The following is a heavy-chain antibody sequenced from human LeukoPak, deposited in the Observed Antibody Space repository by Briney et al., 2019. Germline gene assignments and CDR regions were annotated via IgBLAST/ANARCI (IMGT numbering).Heavy chain of an antibody. Sequence: SETLSLTCSVAGGSISSYDRSWMRQPPGKGLEWIGHIYYRGSTKYNPSLQSRVTIPVDTSNNQFSLKLSSVTAADTAVYYCAAAAYGSGSYTVDYWGQGTLVTVSS. D-gene: IGHD3-10*01. CDR2: IYYRGST. V-gene: IGHV4-59*01. J-gene: IGHJ4*02. CDR3: AAAAYGSGSYTVDY. CDR1: GGSISSYD.